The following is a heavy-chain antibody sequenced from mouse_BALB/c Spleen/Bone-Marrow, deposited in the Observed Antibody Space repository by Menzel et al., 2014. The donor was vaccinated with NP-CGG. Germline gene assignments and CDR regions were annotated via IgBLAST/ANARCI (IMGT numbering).Heavy chain of an antibody. J-gene: IGHJ1*01. V-gene: IGHV1-80*01. CDR1: GYAFSSYW. D-gene: IGHD2-1*01. Sequence: QVQLQQSGAELVRPGSSVKISCKASGYAFSSYWMNWVKQRPGQGLEWIGQIYPGDGDTNYNGKFKGKATQTADKSSSTAYMQLSSLTSEDSAVYFCARRVYGNYWYFDVWGAGTTVTVSS. CDR3: ARRVYGNYWYFDV. CDR2: IYPGDGDT.